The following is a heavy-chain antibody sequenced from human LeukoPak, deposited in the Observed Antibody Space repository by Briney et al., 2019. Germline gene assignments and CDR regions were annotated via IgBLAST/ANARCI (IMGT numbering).Heavy chain of an antibody. J-gene: IGHJ6*02. Sequence: MPSETLSLTCAVYNGSFSGHYWSWIRQPPGKGLEWIGEINHNGRTTYNPSLKSRVTISVDTSKNQFSLKLSSVTAADTAVYYCARSKDRRDTAMVIYYYYGVDVWGQGTTVTVSS. D-gene: IGHD5-18*01. CDR2: INHNGRT. CDR3: ARSKDRRDTAMVIYYYYGVDV. V-gene: IGHV4-34*01. CDR1: NGSFSGHY.